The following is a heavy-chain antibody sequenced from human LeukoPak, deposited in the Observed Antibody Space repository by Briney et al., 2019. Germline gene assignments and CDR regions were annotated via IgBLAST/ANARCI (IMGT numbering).Heavy chain of an antibody. CDR3: ARARDYYDSSGYYYFDY. CDR1: GASISSGDYL. J-gene: IGHJ4*02. CDR2: IYYSGST. D-gene: IGHD3-22*01. Sequence: SETLSLTCTVSGASISSGDYLWSWIRQPPGMGLEWIGNIYYSGSTNYNASLKSRVTISIDTSKNQFSLNLSTVTAADTAVYFCARARDYYDSSGYYYFDYWGQGTLVTVSS. V-gene: IGHV4-30-4*01.